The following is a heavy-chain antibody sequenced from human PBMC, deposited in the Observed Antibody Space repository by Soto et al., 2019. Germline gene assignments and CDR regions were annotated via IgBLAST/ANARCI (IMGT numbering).Heavy chain of an antibody. V-gene: IGHV1-18*04. J-gene: IGHJ4*02. CDR2: INPYNGNT. Sequence: QVQLVQSGGEVKRPGASVKVSCKASGYPFTSYGISWVRQAPGQGLEWMGWINPYNGNTKYAQKFQGRVTMTTDTSTTTAYMELRSLSHDDTAVYYCARNLASVHDYCCQGSLVTVSS. CDR1: GYPFTSYG. CDR3: ARNLASVHDY. D-gene: IGHD1-1*01.